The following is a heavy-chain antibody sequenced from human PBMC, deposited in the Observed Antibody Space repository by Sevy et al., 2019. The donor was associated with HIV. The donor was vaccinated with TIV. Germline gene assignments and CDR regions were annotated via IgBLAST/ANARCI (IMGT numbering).Heavy chain of an antibody. D-gene: IGHD3-3*01. CDR2: ISGRGDSR. J-gene: IGHJ4*01. Sequence: GGSLRLSCVGSGFRFGSQAMSWVRQAPGKGLEWVSGISGRGDSRGYAHSVKGRFTISRDNSKNTVYLQMNSLTAEETALYYCAKDVPDQSWYDDFWSGSPCFDYWGRGILVTVSS. V-gene: IGHV3-23*01. CDR1: GFRFGSQA. CDR3: AKDVPDQSWYDDFWSGSPCFDY.